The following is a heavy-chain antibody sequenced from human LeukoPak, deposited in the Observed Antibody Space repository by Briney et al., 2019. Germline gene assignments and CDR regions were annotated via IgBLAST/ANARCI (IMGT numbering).Heavy chain of an antibody. CDR1: GFTFSSYS. V-gene: IGHV3-21*06. D-gene: IGHD2-15*01. J-gene: IGHJ6*04. CDR2: IRNSNTYI. Sequence: GGSLRLSCAASGFTFSSYSMSWVRQAPGKGLEWVSSIRNSNTYIYYADSVKGRFTISRDNAKNSLYLQMNSLRVDDTAVYYCARKFSGSGGLCMDVWGKGTTVTVSS. CDR3: ARKFSGSGGLCMDV.